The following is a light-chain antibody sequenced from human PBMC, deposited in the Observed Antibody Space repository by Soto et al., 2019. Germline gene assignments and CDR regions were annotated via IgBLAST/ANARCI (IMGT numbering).Light chain of an antibody. J-gene: IGLJ1*01. CDR2: DVA. V-gene: IGLV2-11*01. CDR3: CSYAGGYTDL. Sequence: QSALTQPRSVSGSPGQSVTISCTGTGNDVGAYNYVSWYQQHPGRPPKLIIYDVARWPSGVPDRFSGSKSGNTASLTISGLQAEDEADYFCCSYAGGYTDLFGTGTKLTVL. CDR1: GNDVGAYNY.